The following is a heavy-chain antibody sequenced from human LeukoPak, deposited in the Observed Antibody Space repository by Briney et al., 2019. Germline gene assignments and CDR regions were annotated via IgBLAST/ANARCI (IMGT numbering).Heavy chain of an antibody. CDR3: ARAGGGSASYFAY. CDR2: ISSSSTYT. D-gene: IGHD6-19*01. CDR1: GFTFSDYY. V-gene: IGHV3-11*05. Sequence: GGSLRLSCAPSGFTFSDYYMSWIRQAPGKGLEWVSYISSSSTYTKYADSVKGRFTIFRDNAKNSLFLQMNSLRAEDTAVYYCARAGGGSASYFAYWGQGALVTVSS. J-gene: IGHJ4*02.